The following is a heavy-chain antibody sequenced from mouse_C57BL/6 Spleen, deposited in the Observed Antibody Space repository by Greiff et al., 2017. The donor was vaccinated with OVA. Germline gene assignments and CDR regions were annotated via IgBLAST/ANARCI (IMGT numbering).Heavy chain of an antibody. CDR2: IYPGSGST. D-gene: IGHD1-1*01. CDR1: GYTFTSYW. Sequence: QVQLQQPGAELVKPGASVKMSCKASGYTFTSYWITWVKQRPGQGLEWIGDIYPGSGSTNYNEKFKSKATLTVDTSSSTAYMQLSSLTSEDSAVYYGARAGYGSSYFDYWGQGTTLTVSS. CDR3: ARAGYGSSYFDY. J-gene: IGHJ2*01. V-gene: IGHV1-55*01.